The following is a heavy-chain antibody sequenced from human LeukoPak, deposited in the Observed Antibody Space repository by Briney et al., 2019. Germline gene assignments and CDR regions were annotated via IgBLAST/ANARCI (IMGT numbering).Heavy chain of an antibody. D-gene: IGHD2-21*01. CDR3: ARSVVVIAISHFDY. CDR2: ISGSGSST. J-gene: IGHJ4*02. V-gene: IGHV3-23*01. Sequence: RTGGSLRLSCAASGFTFSSYAMGWVRQAPGRGLEWVSAISGSGSSTYYADSVKGRFTISRDNSKNTLYLQMNSLRAEDTAVYYCARSVVVIAISHFDYWGQGTLVTVSS. CDR1: GFTFSSYA.